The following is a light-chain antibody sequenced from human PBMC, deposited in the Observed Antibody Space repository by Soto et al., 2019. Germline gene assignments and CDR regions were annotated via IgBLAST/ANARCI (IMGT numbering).Light chain of an antibody. V-gene: IGKV3-20*01. J-gene: IGKJ5*01. CDR2: GAS. Sequence: IVLTQSPATLSLSPWERATLSCRASQSVTSYLAWYQQRPGQAPRLLMYGASTRATETPARFSGSGSATDFTLTISRLEPEDFAVYYCQQYGSSPITFGQGTRLEIK. CDR1: QSVTSY. CDR3: QQYGSSPIT.